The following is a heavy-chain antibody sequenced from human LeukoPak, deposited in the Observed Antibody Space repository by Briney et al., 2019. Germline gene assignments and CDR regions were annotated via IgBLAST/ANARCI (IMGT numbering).Heavy chain of an antibody. CDR3: AKGSRIAVAGYFDY. CDR2: ISGSGGST. D-gene: IGHD6-19*01. CDR1: GFTFSSYA. Sequence: PGGSLRLSCSASGFTFSSYAMSWVRPAPGKGLEWVSTISGSGGSTYYADSVKGRFTISRDNSKNTLYLQMNSLRAEDTAVYYCAKGSRIAVAGYFDYWGQGTLVTVSS. V-gene: IGHV3-23*01. J-gene: IGHJ4*02.